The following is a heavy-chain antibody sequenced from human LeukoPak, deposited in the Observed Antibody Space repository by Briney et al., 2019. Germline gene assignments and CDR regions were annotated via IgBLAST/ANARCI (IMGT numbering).Heavy chain of an antibody. J-gene: IGHJ5*01. V-gene: IGHV1-18*01. CDR1: TSH. CDR2: IGSYEGDT. Sequence: ASVKVSCKATSHISWVRQAPGQGLEWMGWIGSYEGDTYYAQKFQGRVTVTTDTSTNTAYMELRSLRADDTGVYYCARDFWNFYDSSGYYRDFDSWGQGTLVTVSS. D-gene: IGHD3-22*01. CDR3: ARDFWNFYDSSGYYRDFDS.